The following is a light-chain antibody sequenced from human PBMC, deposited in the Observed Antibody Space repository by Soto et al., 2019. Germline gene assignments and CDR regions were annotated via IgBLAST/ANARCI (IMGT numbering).Light chain of an antibody. Sequence: DIQMTQSPSSLSASLGDRVTITCQASQDISNYLSWYQQKPGKAPKLLIYDASNLETGVPSRFGGSGSGTDFTFTISSLLPEDVATYYCQQYDDLPFTFGPGTKVDFK. V-gene: IGKV1-33*01. CDR2: DAS. CDR3: QQYDDLPFT. J-gene: IGKJ3*01. CDR1: QDISNY.